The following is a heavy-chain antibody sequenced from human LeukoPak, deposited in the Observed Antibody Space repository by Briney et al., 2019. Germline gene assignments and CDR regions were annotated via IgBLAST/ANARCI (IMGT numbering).Heavy chain of an antibody. V-gene: IGHV3-30*18. CDR3: AKSVYSSSWYGAFDI. J-gene: IGHJ3*02. CDR2: ISYDGSNK. CDR1: GFTFSSYG. D-gene: IGHD6-13*01. Sequence: PGRSLRLSCAASGFTFSSYGMHWVRQAPGKGLEWVAVISYDGSNKYYADSVKGRFTISRDNSKNTLYLQMNSLRAEDTAVYCCAKSVYSSSWYGAFDIWGQGTMVTVSS.